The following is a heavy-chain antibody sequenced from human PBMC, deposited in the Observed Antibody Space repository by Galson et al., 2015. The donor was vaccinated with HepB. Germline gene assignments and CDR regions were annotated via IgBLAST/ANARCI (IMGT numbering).Heavy chain of an antibody. D-gene: IGHD3-3*01. CDR3: ARGDFHAFDI. V-gene: IGHV4-4*07. CDR1: GGSIRTYY. Sequence: SETLSLTCTVSGGSIRTYYWSWIRQPAGKGLEWIGRIYTSGSTNYNPSLKSRVTMSVDTSKNQFSLKLTSVTAADTAVYFCARGDFHAFDIWGQGTMVTVSS. J-gene: IGHJ3*02. CDR2: IYTSGST.